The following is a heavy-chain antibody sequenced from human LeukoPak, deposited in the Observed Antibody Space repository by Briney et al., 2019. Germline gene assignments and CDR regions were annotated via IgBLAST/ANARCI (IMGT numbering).Heavy chain of an antibody. CDR2: ISSSSSYI. J-gene: IGHJ6*02. V-gene: IGHV3-21*01. Sequence: GGSLRLSCAASGFTFGSYSMNWIRQAPGKGLEWVSSISSSSSYIYYADSVKGRFTISGDNAKNSLYLQMNSLRAEDTAVYYCARGYCSSTSCYGTPYYYYGMDVWGQGTTVTVSS. CDR3: ARGYCSSTSCYGTPYYYYGMDV. D-gene: IGHD2-2*01. CDR1: GFTFGSYS.